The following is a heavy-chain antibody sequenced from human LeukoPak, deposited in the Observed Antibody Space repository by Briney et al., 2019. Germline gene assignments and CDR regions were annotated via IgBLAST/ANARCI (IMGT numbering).Heavy chain of an antibody. CDR3: AREVYYDSSGYSRDRENWFDP. CDR2: IIPIFGTA. CDR1: GGTFSSYA. V-gene: IGHV1-69*05. Sequence: SVKVSCKASGGTFSSYAISRVRQAPGQGLEWMGGIIPIFGTANYAQNFQGTVTITTDESTSTAYMELRRLRSEDTAVYYCAREVYYDSSGYSRDRENWFDPWGQGTLVTVSS. D-gene: IGHD3-22*01. J-gene: IGHJ5*02.